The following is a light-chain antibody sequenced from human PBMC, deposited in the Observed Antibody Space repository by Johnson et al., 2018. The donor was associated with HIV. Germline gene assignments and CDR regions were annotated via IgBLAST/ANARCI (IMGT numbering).Light chain of an antibody. CDR2: DNN. V-gene: IGLV1-51*01. Sequence: QAVLTQPPSVSAAPGQKVTISCSGSSSNVGSSFVSWYRQVPGTAPKLLIYDNNKRPSGIPDRFSGSKSGTSATLGITGLQTGDEADYYCGTWDTSLSAGVFGPGTKVSVL. CDR1: SSNVGSSF. CDR3: GTWDTSLSAGV. J-gene: IGLJ1*01.